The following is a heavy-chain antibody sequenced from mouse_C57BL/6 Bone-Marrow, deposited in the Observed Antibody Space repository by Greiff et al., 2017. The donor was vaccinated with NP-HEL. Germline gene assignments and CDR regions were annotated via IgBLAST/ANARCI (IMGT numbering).Heavy chain of an antibody. D-gene: IGHD2-14*01. J-gene: IGHJ2*01. CDR3: ARGPPYDFDY. Sequence: QVQLQQPGAELVKPGASVKLSCKASGYTFTSYWMQWVKQRPGQGLEWIGEIDPSDSYTNYNQKFKGKATLTVDTSSSTAYMQLSSLTSEDSAVYYCARGPPYDFDYWGQGTTLTVSS. V-gene: IGHV1-50*01. CDR1: GYTFTSYW. CDR2: IDPSDSYT.